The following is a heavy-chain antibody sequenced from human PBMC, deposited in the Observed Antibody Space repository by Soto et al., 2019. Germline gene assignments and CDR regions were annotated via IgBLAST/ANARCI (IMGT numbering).Heavy chain of an antibody. D-gene: IGHD3-9*01. V-gene: IGHV1-2*02. Sequence: QVQLVQSGAEVKKPGASVKVSCKVSGNTFSDHFLHWVRQAPGQGPEWMGWIKPSSGGNHYAQKFKCRVTFTSDASITTAYMELSSLTSDDAAVYFCARDRQGFATFDCIAAWGQGTTVTVSS. CDR1: GNTFSDHF. CDR3: ARDRQGFATFDCIAA. CDR2: IKPSSGGN. J-gene: IGHJ6*02.